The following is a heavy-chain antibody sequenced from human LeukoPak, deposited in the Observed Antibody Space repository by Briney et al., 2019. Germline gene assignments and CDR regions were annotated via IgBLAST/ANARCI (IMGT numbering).Heavy chain of an antibody. D-gene: IGHD3-3*01. CDR1: GGSISSYY. CDR2: IYYSGST. Sequence: PSETLSLTCTVSGGSISSYYWSWIRQLPGKGLEWIGYIYYSGSTNYNPSLKSRVTISVDTSKNQFSLKLSSVTAADTAVYYCARHYGVEPYFDYWGQGTLVTVSS. CDR3: ARHYGVEPYFDY. J-gene: IGHJ4*02. V-gene: IGHV4-59*08.